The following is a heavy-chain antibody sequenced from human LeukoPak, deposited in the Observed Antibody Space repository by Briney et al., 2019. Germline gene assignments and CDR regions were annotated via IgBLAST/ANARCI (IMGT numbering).Heavy chain of an antibody. J-gene: IGHJ4*02. CDR1: GGSFSGYY. V-gene: IGHV4-34*01. CDR2: INHSGST. Sequence: PSETLSLTCAVYGGSFSGYYWSWIRQPPGKGLEWIGEINHSGSTNYNPSLKSRVTISVDTSKNQFSLKLSSVTAADTAVYYCARELGAGSFDYWAREPWSPSPQ. D-gene: IGHD3-10*01. CDR3: ARELGAGSFDY.